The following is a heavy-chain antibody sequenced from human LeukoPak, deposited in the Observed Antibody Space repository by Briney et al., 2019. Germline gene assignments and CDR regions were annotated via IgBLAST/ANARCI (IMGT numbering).Heavy chain of an antibody. J-gene: IGHJ4*02. D-gene: IGHD2-15*01. CDR1: GFTVSSNY. V-gene: IGHV3-53*01. CDR3: ARSVVAATETFDY. CDR2: IYSGGTT. Sequence: GGSLRLSCAASGFTVSSNYMNWVRQAPGKGLEWVSVIYSGGTTYYADSVKGRFTISRDTSKNTLYLQLNSLRAEDTAVYYCARSVVAATETFDYWGQGTLVTVSS.